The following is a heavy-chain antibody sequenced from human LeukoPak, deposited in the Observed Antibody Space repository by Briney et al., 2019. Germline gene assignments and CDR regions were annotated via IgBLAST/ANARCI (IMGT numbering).Heavy chain of an antibody. CDR1: GGSISSSSHY. Sequence: SETLSLTCTVSGGSISSSSHYWGWIRQPPGKGLEWIGSIYYSGSTYYNPSLKSRVTISVDTSKNQFSLKLSSVTAADTAVYYCARVGQLAFDYWGQGTLVTVSS. CDR2: IYYSGST. V-gene: IGHV4-39*07. J-gene: IGHJ4*02. D-gene: IGHD2-2*01. CDR3: ARVGQLAFDY.